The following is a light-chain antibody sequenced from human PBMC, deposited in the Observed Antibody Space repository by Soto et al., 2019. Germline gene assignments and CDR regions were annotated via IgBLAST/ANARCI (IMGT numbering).Light chain of an antibody. CDR1: NIGSKA. CDR2: DDR. V-gene: IGLV3-21*02. CDR3: QVWDSSRDHPGL. J-gene: IGLJ2*01. Sequence: SYELTQPPSVSVAPGQTARITCGGNNIGSKAVHWYQQRPGQAPVLVVYDDRDRPSGIPERISGSNSGNTATLTITRVEVGDEADFYWQVWDSSRDHPGLFGGGTKLTVL.